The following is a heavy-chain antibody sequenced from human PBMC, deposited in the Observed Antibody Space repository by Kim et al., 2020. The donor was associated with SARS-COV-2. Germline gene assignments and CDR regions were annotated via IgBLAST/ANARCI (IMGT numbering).Heavy chain of an antibody. V-gene: IGHV3-30*02. CDR3: AKDAGGVGY. Sequence: SNKYYANTVKSRFTISRDNSKNTWYLQMNSLRAEDTAVYYCAKDAGGVGYWGQGTLVTVSS. D-gene: IGHD1-26*01. CDR2: SNK. J-gene: IGHJ4*02.